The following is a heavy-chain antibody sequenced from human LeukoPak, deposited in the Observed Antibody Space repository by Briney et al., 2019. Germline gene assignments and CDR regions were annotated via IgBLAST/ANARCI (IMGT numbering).Heavy chain of an antibody. V-gene: IGHV3-7*05. D-gene: IGHD2-2*01. Sequence: PGGSLRLSCATSWFIFSDYWMIWVRQAPGKGLEWVANINQGGSQKYYADSVKVRFTICRDNTKNSLYLQMNSLRAEDTALYYCASLSSRRPAYWGRGTQVTVSS. CDR3: ASLSSRRPAY. CDR1: WFIFSDYW. CDR2: INQGGSQK. J-gene: IGHJ4*02.